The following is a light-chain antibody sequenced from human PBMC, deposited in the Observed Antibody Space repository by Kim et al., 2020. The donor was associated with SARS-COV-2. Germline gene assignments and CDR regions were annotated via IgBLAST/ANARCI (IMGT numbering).Light chain of an antibody. CDR2: GAS. Sequence: LSPGERATLACKARQTVSSSYLAWYQQKPGQAPRLLICGASSRATGIPDRFSGSGSGTDFTLTISRLEPEDFAVYYCQQYGSSPRTFGQGTKLEI. V-gene: IGKV3-20*01. CDR1: QTVSSSY. CDR3: QQYGSSPRT. J-gene: IGKJ2*01.